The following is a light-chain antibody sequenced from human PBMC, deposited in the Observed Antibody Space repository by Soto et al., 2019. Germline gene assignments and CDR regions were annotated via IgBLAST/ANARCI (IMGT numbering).Light chain of an antibody. CDR1: SSDVGSYNL. Sequence: QSALTQPASVSGSPGQSITISCTGTSSDVGSYNLVSWYQQHPGKAPKLMIYEVSKRPSGVSNRFSGSKSGNTASLTISGRQADDEADDYCCSYAGSSSSVVFGGGTKLTVL. J-gene: IGLJ2*01. CDR2: EVS. CDR3: CSYAGSSSSVV. V-gene: IGLV2-23*02.